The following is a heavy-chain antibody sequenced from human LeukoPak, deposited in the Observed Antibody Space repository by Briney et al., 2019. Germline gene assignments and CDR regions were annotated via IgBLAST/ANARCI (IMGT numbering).Heavy chain of an antibody. J-gene: IGHJ6*02. CDR1: GYTFTGYY. CDR2: INPNSGGT. Sequence: ASVKVSCKASGYTFTGYYMHWVRQAPGQGLEWMGWINPNSGGTNYAQKFQGWVTMTRDTSISTVYMELSRLRFDDTAVYYCACAGYYDSSGYYPNLMDVWGQGTTVTVSS. V-gene: IGHV1-2*04. CDR3: ACAGYYDSSGYYPNLMDV. D-gene: IGHD3-22*01.